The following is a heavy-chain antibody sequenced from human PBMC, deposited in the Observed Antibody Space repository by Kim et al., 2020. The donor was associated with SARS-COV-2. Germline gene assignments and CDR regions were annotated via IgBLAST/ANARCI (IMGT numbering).Heavy chain of an antibody. J-gene: IGHJ6*02. Sequence: SETLSLTCAVYGGSFSGYYWSWIRQPPGKGLEWIGEINHSGSTNYNPSLKSRVTISVDTSKNQFSLKLSSVTAADTAVYYCVSSWGGNPNPYYGMDVWGQGTTVTVSS. CDR1: GGSFSGYY. V-gene: IGHV4-34*01. D-gene: IGHD6-13*01. CDR3: VSSWGGNPNPYYGMDV. CDR2: INHSGST.